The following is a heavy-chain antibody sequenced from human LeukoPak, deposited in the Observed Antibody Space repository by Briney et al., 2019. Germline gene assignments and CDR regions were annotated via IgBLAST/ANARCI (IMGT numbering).Heavy chain of an antibody. CDR1: GHTLTSYG. CDR3: ARDSYHSSGFYLFLKLLDY. Sequence: ASVKVSCKVSGHTLTSYGINWVRQAPGQGLEWMGWITPFNGNTDYAQKFQGRVTMTTDTSTNTAYMELRSLRCVDTAVYYCARDSYHSSGFYLFLKLLDYWGQGTLVAVSS. V-gene: IGHV1-18*01. D-gene: IGHD3-22*01. J-gene: IGHJ4*02. CDR2: ITPFNGNT.